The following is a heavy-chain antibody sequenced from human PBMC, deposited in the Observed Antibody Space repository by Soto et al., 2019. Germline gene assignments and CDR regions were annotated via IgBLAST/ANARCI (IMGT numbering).Heavy chain of an antibody. CDR3: ARASASSKLRGVVIN. D-gene: IGHD3-10*01. J-gene: IGHJ4*02. Sequence: QVQLQESGPGLVKPSGTLSLTCALSGASIITDNWKCWLRDPPEREVGGIGEIYHSGNTNYNPSLKSRVTISVDTSKNQFSLTVSSVTAADTAIYYCARASASSKLRGVVINWGQGTLVTVSS. CDR1: GASIITDNW. CDR2: IYHSGNT. V-gene: IGHV4-4*02.